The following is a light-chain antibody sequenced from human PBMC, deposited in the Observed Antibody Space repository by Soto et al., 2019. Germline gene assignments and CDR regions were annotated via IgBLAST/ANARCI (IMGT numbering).Light chain of an antibody. V-gene: IGKV3-11*01. CDR1: QSVTTF. CDR3: QQRTNWPLT. Sequence: IVLTQSPVTLSLSPGERATLSCRASQSVTTFLAWYQQKPGQAPRLLSYDASKRATGIPARFSGSGSGTDFTLTISSLEPEDFAVYYCQQRTNWPLTFGGGTKVEIK. J-gene: IGKJ4*01. CDR2: DAS.